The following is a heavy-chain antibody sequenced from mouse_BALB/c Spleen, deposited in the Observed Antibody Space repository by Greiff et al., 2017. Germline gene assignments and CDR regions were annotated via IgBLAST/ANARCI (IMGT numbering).Heavy chain of an antibody. J-gene: IGHJ3*01. Sequence: EVQLQQSGGGLVKPGGSLKLSCAASGFTFSDYYMYWVRQTPEKRLEWVATISDGGSYTYYPDSVKGRFTISRDNAKNNLYLQMSSLKSEDTAMYYCAREGYAGFAYWGQGTLVTVSA. CDR1: GFTFSDYY. V-gene: IGHV5-4*02. CDR3: AREGYAGFAY. CDR2: ISDGGSYT. D-gene: IGHD2-10*02.